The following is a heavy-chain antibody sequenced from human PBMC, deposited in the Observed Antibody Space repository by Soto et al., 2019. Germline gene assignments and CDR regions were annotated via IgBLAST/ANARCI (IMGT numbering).Heavy chain of an antibody. D-gene: IGHD3-10*01. V-gene: IGHV5-51*01. CDR1: GYSFTSYW. CDR2: IYPGDSDT. Sequence: GESLKISCKGSGYSFTSYWIGWVRQMPGKGLECMGIIYPGDSDTRYSPSFQGQVTISADKSISTAYLQWSSLKASDTAMYYCAGGGVRGVITRTRNYYGMDVWGQGTTVTVSS. J-gene: IGHJ6*02. CDR3: AGGGVRGVITRTRNYYGMDV.